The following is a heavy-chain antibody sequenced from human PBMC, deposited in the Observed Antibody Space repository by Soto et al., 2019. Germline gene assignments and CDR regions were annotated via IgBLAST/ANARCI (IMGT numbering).Heavy chain of an antibody. V-gene: IGHV4-39*01. CDR2: VFYTGFT. J-gene: IGHJ4*02. Sequence: PSETLSLTCAVSGGSISGSYYYWAWLRQSPGKGPEWIGSVFYTGFTSYNPSLESRVSVSVDTSKSQFSLKLSAVTAADTAVYYCATSQKGYNWNYLDHWGQGALVTVS. D-gene: IGHD1-20*01. CDR1: GGSISGSYYY. CDR3: ATSQKGYNWNYLDH.